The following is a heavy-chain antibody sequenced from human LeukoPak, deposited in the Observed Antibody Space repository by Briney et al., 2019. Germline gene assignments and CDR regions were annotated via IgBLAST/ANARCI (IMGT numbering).Heavy chain of an antibody. CDR3: AKDRVQQWLGNYFDY. J-gene: IGHJ4*02. CDR1: GFTFSSYG. V-gene: IGHV3-30*18. D-gene: IGHD6-19*01. CDR2: ISYDGSNK. Sequence: GGSLRLSCAASGFTFSSYGMHWVRQAPGKGLEWVAVISYDGSNKYYADSVKGRFTISRDNSKNTLYLQMNSLRAEDTAVYYCAKDRVQQWLGNYFDYWGQGTLVTVSS.